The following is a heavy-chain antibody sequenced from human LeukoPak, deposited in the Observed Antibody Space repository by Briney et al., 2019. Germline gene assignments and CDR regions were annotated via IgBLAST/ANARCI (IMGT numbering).Heavy chain of an antibody. Sequence: ASVKVSCKASGYTFTSYGISWVRQAPGQGLEWMGRIIPILGIANYAQKFQGRVTITADKSTSTAYMELSSLRSEDTAVYYCAGGAAADPFYYYYYGMDVWGQGTTVTVSS. CDR1: GYTFTSYG. CDR2: IIPILGIA. D-gene: IGHD6-13*01. CDR3: AGGAAADPFYYYYYGMDV. J-gene: IGHJ6*02. V-gene: IGHV1-69*04.